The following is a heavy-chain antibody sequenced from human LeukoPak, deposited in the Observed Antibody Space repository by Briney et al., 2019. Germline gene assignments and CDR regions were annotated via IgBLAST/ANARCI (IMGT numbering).Heavy chain of an antibody. CDR3: ARDLVTTVTRRRHYYGMDV. Sequence: SETLSLTCTVSGGSISSGGYYWSWIRQHPGKGLEWIGYIYYSGSTYYNPSLKSRVTISVDTSKNQFSLKLSSVTAADTAVYYCARDLVTTVTRRRHYYGMDVWGQGTTVTVSS. CDR2: IYYSGST. V-gene: IGHV4-31*03. CDR1: GGSISSGGYY. J-gene: IGHJ6*02. D-gene: IGHD4-17*01.